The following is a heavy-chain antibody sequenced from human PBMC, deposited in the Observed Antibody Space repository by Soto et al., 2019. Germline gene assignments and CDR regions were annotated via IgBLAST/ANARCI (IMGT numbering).Heavy chain of an antibody. Sequence: AGESLKISCKGSGYTFTNYWIGWVRQMPGKGLEWMGIIYPGDSDTKYNPSFRGQVTISADKSITTTYLQWSSLKASDTAIYYCAASIFYYGMDVWGQGTTVTVSS. CDR3: AASIFYYGMDV. V-gene: IGHV5-51*01. CDR2: IYPGDSDT. CDR1: GYTFTNYW. J-gene: IGHJ6*02.